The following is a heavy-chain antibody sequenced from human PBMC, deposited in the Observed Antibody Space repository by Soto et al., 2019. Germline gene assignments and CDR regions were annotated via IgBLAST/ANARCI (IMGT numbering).Heavy chain of an antibody. J-gene: IGHJ4*02. CDR3: ASHGDICSGNDCYRHFNF. Sequence: GGSLRLSCAASQFTLGSYWMNWVRQAPGKGLEWVANIKEDGSEKHYVDSVKGRFTISRDNAKSSLYLQMNTLRAEDTAVYYCASHGDICSGNDCYRHFNFWGQGTLVTVSS. CDR2: IKEDGSEK. CDR1: QFTLGSYW. V-gene: IGHV3-7*03. D-gene: IGHD5-12*01.